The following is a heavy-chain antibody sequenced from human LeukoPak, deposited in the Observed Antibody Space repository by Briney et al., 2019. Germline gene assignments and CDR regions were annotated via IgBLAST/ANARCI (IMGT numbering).Heavy chain of an antibody. V-gene: IGHV4-59*01. CDR3: ARDPSGGYYRINAFDI. D-gene: IGHD3-3*01. CDR1: GGSISSYY. J-gene: IGHJ3*02. CDR2: IYYGGST. Sequence: SETLSLTCTVSGGSISSYYWSWIRQPPGKGLEWIGYIYYGGSTNYNPSLKSRVTISVDTSKNQFSLKLSSVTAADTAVYYCARDPSGGYYRINAFDIWGQGTMVTVSS.